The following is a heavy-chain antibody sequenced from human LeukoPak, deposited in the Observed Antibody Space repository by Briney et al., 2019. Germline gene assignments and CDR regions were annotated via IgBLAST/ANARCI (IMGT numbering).Heavy chain of an antibody. V-gene: IGHV1-2*02. J-gene: IGHJ4*02. CDR1: GYTFTGYY. CDR3: ARESNSSGGLIY. Sequence: ASVKVFCKASGYTFTGYYMHWVRQAPGQGLEWMGWINPNSGGTNYAQKFQGRVTMTRDTSISTAYMELSRLRSDDTAVYYCARESNSSGGLIYWGQGTLVTVSS. D-gene: IGHD6-19*01. CDR2: INPNSGGT.